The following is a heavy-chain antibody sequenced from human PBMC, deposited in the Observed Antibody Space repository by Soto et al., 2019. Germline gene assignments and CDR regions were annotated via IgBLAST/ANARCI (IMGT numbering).Heavy chain of an antibody. D-gene: IGHD3-16*01. CDR1: GFSLSTYRVG. Sequence: QITLKESGPTLVNPTQTLTLTCTFSGFSLSTYRVGVGWIRQPPGKALEWLAIIYWDDDKRYSPSLQSRLAITKDTSKNQVVLTMTNLDPVDTATYYCAHIMITYGGVSALDAFDFWGQGTVVTVSS. CDR3: AHIMITYGGVSALDAFDF. V-gene: IGHV2-5*02. J-gene: IGHJ3*01. CDR2: IYWDDDK.